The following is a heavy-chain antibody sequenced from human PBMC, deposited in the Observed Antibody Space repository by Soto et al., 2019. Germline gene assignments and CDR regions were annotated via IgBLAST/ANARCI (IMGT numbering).Heavy chain of an antibody. Sequence: QVQLVESGGGVVQPGRSLSLSCAASGFTLSSYAVHWVRQAPGKGLEWVAVMSFDGSKASHADSVKGRFTISRDNSKKKVSLQMNSLRVEDSAVYYCERGPPGVVPGAIGSGGMDVWGQGTTVTVSS. J-gene: IGHJ6*02. CDR2: MSFDGSKA. D-gene: IGHD2-2*01. CDR1: GFTLSSYA. V-gene: IGHV3-30*04. CDR3: ERGPPGVVPGAIGSGGMDV.